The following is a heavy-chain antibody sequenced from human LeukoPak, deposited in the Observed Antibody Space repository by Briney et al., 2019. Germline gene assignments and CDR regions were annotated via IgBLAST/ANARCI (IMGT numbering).Heavy chain of an antibody. V-gene: IGHV4-31*03. CDR3: ASRTSSGWYGHHYGMDV. CDR1: GVSISSGGYC. Sequence: SETLSLTYTVSGVSISSGGYCWSWIRQRPGKGLEWIGYIYYSGSTYYNPSLKSRVTISVNTSKNQFSLKLSSVTAADTAVYYCASRTSSGWYGHHYGMDVWGQGTTVTVSS. D-gene: IGHD6-19*01. J-gene: IGHJ6*02. CDR2: IYYSGST.